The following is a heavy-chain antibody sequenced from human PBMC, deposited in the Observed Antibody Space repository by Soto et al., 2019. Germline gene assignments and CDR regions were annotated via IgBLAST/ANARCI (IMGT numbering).Heavy chain of an antibody. V-gene: IGHV1-69*12. Sequence: QVQLVQSGAEVKKPGSSVKVSCKASGGTFSSYAISWVRQAPGQGLEWMGGLIPIFGTANYAQKFQGRVTITAYESTSRAYMELSSLRSEDTAVYYCARDQCISTSCYGAYGMDVWGKGTTVTVSS. J-gene: IGHJ6*04. D-gene: IGHD2-2*01. CDR1: GGTFSSYA. CDR2: LIPIFGTA. CDR3: ARDQCISTSCYGAYGMDV.